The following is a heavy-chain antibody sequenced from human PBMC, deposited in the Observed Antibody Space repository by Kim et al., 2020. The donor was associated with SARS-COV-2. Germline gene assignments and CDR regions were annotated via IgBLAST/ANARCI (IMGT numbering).Heavy chain of an antibody. Sequence: GGSLRLSCAASGFTFSSYAMSWVRQAPGKGLEWVSAISGSGGSTYYADSVKGRFTISRDNSKNTLYLQMNSLRAEDTAVYYCAKPGDGDYAYYYYGMDVWGQGSTVTVSS. CDR1: GFTFSSYA. J-gene: IGHJ6*02. V-gene: IGHV3-23*01. D-gene: IGHD4-17*01. CDR3: AKPGDGDYAYYYYGMDV. CDR2: ISGSGGST.